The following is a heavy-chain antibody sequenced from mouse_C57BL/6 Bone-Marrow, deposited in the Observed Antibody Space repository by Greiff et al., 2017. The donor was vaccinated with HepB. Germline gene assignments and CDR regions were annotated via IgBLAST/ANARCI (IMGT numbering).Heavy chain of an antibody. CDR1: GFTFTDYY. J-gene: IGHJ4*01. CDR2: IRNKANGYTT. Sequence: EVKVVESGGGLVQPGGSLSLSCAASGFTFTDYYMSWVRQPPGKALEWLGFIRNKANGYTTEYSASVKGRFTISRDNSQSILYLQMNALRAEDSATYYCARERGYGYAMDYWGQGTSVTVSS. V-gene: IGHV7-3*01. D-gene: IGHD2-2*01. CDR3: ARERGYGYAMDY.